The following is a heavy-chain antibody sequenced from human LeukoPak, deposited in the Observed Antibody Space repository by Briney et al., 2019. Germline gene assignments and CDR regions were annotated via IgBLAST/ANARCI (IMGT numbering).Heavy chain of an antibody. V-gene: IGHV1-18*01. Sequence: ASVKVSCKASGYTFTSYGISWVRQAPGQGLEWMGWISAYNGNTNYAQKLQGRVTMTTDTSTSTAYMELRSLRSDDTAVYYCARWAGYGDYLSWFDPWAREPWSPSPQ. CDR1: GYTFTSYG. CDR2: ISAYNGNT. D-gene: IGHD4-17*01. J-gene: IGHJ5*02. CDR3: ARWAGYGDYLSWFDP.